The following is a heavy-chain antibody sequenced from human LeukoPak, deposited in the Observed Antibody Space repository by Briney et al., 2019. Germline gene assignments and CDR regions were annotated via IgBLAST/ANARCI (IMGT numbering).Heavy chain of an antibody. Sequence: SETLSLTCTVSGGSISSYYWSWIRQPAGKGLEWIGRIYTSGSTNYNPSLKSRVTMSVDTSKNQFSLKLSSVTAADTAVYYCARGHSFCGGNSWGMDVWGQGTTVTVSS. V-gene: IGHV4-4*07. CDR1: GGSISSYY. D-gene: IGHD4-23*01. J-gene: IGHJ6*02. CDR2: IYTSGST. CDR3: ARGHSFCGGNSWGMDV.